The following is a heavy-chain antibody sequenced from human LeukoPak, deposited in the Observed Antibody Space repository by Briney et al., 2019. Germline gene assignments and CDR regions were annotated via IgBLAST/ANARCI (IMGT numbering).Heavy chain of an antibody. CDR2: IDHSGST. CDR3: ARLKATVSIHAYFDS. V-gene: IGHV4-59*01. Sequence: SETLSLTCTVSGGPFSSYYWTWIRQPPGKGLEWIGYIDHSGSTNYNPSLKSRVSISSDTSKNQFSLELSSVTAADTAVYYCARLKATVSIHAYFDSWGQGTLVTVSS. CDR1: GGPFSSYY. D-gene: IGHD4-17*01. J-gene: IGHJ4*02.